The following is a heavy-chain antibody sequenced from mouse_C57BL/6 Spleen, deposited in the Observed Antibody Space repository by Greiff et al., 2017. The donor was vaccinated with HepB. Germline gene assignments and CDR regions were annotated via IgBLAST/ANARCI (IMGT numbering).Heavy chain of an antibody. CDR2: INPNNGGT. CDR3: ARRDYGSSDAAWFAY. J-gene: IGHJ3*01. V-gene: IGHV1-26*01. D-gene: IGHD1-1*01. Sequence: VQLQQSGPELVKPGASVKISCKASGYTFTDYYMNWVKQSHGKSLEWIGDINPNNGGTSYNQKFKGKATLTVDKSSSTAYMDLRSLTSEESAVYYCARRDYGSSDAAWFAYWGQGTLVTVAA. CDR1: GYTFTDYY.